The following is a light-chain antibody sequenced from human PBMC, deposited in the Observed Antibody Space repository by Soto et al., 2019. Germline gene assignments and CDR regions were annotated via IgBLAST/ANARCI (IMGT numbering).Light chain of an antibody. CDR2: GAS. CDR3: QRYNNWPWT. CDR1: QSVSSSY. J-gene: IGKJ1*01. Sequence: ELVLTQSPGTLSLSPGDRVTLSCRASQSVSSSYLTWYQQKPGQAPRLLIYGASTRATGIPARFSGSGSGTEFTLTISSLQSEDFAVYYCQRYNNWPWTFGQGTKVDIK. V-gene: IGKV3-15*01.